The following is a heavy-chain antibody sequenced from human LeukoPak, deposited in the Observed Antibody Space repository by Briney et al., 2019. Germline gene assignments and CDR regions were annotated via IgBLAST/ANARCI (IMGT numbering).Heavy chain of an antibody. Sequence: SGGSLRLSCAGPGFIFSDYWMGWVRQAPGKGREWVASIKPDGNEQYYVDSVRGRFTISRDNSKDSLFLQMDSLRDDDTAVYYCGRERVSAYDYWGQGTLVTVSS. CDR1: GFIFSDYW. CDR2: IKPDGNEQ. V-gene: IGHV3-7*01. J-gene: IGHJ4*02. CDR3: GRERVSAYDY.